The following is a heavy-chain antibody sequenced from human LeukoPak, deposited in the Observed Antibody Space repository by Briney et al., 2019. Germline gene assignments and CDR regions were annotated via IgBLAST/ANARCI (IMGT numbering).Heavy chain of an antibody. J-gene: IGHJ4*02. V-gene: IGHV3-9*01. Sequence: QPGGSLRLSCAASGFTFDDYAMHWVRQAPGKGLEWVSGISWNSGSIGYADSVKGRFTISRDNAKNSLYLQMNSLRAEDTAVYYCARVLGEVVVINPSDYWGQGTLVTVSS. CDR3: ARVLGEVVVINPSDY. CDR2: ISWNSGSI. CDR1: GFTFDDYA. D-gene: IGHD3-22*01.